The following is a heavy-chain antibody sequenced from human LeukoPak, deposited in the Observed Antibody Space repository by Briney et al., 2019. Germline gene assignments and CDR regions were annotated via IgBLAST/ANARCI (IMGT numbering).Heavy chain of an antibody. CDR2: INPNSGGT. CDR1: GYTFTGYY. D-gene: IGHD6-25*01. J-gene: IGHJ6*02. V-gene: IGHV1-2*02. Sequence: ASVKVSCKASGYTFTGYYMHWVRQAPGQGLEWMGWINPNSGGTNYAQKLQGGITMTRDTSISTAYMEVSRLKSDDTAVYYCARRAVYYYYGMDVWGQGSTVTVSS. CDR3: ARRAVYYYYGMDV.